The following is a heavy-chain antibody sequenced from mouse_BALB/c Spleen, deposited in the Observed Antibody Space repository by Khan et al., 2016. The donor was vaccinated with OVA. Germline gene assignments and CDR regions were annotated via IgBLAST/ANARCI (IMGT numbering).Heavy chain of an antibody. CDR3: ARYECNGSPFYFDY. CDR2: ILPGSGSS. D-gene: IGHD1-1*01. CDR1: AYTFSNYW. V-gene: IGHV1-9*01. Sequence: VQLQQSGAELMKPGASVMISCKAAAYTFSNYWIEWVKQRPGHGLEWIGEILPGSGSSNYSEKFEGKATFTADTSSNTAYMHLNSLTTEDSDVDYWARYECNGSPFYFDYWGQGTTLTVSS. J-gene: IGHJ2*01.